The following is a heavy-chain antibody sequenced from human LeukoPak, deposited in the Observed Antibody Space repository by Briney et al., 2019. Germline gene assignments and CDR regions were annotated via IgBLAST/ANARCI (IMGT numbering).Heavy chain of an antibody. Sequence: PGGSLRLSCAASGFTVSSSYMNWVRQAPGKGLEWVSVIYSGGSTYYADSVKARFTISRDNSKNTLYLQMDDLRPEDTAVYYCARENVGFGGWFDPWGQGTLVAVSS. CDR3: ARENVGFGGWFDP. CDR2: IYSGGST. J-gene: IGHJ5*02. CDR1: GFTVSSSY. D-gene: IGHD3-10*01. V-gene: IGHV3-66*01.